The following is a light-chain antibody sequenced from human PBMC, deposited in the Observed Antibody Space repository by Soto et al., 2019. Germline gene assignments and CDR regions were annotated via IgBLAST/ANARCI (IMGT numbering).Light chain of an antibody. CDR1: TSNIGSNY. J-gene: IGLJ1*01. Sequence: QSVLTQPRSVSGTPGQGVTISCFGSTSNIGSNYVYWYQQLPGTAPKLLIYRNNQRPSGVPDRFSGSKSGTSASLAISGLRSDDEADYFCATWDDSLNGFYVFGTGTKVTVL. V-gene: IGLV1-47*01. CDR3: ATWDDSLNGFYV. CDR2: RNN.